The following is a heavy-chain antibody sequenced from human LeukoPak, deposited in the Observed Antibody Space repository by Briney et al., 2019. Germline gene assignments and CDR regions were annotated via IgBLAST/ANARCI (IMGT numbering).Heavy chain of an antibody. J-gene: IGHJ3*02. CDR2: ISSSSSYI. D-gene: IGHD1-20*01. CDR3: ARVRGYITGKDDAFDI. Sequence: KAGGSLRLSCAASGFTFSSYSMNWVRQAPGKGLEWVSSISSSSSYIYYADSVKGRFTISRDNAKNSLYLQMNSLKTEDTAVYYCARVRGYITGKDDAFDIWGQGTMVTVSS. V-gene: IGHV3-21*04. CDR1: GFTFSSYS.